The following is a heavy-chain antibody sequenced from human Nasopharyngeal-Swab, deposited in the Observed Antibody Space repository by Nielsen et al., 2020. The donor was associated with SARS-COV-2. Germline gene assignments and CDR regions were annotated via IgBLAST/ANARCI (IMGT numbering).Heavy chain of an antibody. Sequence: ETLSLTCAVYGGSFSGYYWSWIRQPPGKGLEWVSSISSSSSYIYYADSVKGRFTISRDNAKNSLYLQMNSLRAEDTAVYYCAREGVTTFAGYYFDYWGQGTLVTVSS. CDR3: AREGVTTFAGYYFDY. CDR1: GGSFSGYY. CDR2: ISSSSSYI. D-gene: IGHD3-16*01. J-gene: IGHJ4*02. V-gene: IGHV3-21*01.